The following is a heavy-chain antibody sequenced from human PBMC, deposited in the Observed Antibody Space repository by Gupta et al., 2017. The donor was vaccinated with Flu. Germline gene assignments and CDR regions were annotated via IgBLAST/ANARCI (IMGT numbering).Heavy chain of an antibody. V-gene: IGHV3-53*04. D-gene: IGHD3-9*01. CDR1: GFTFSSNY. Sequence: EVQLVESGGGLVQPGGSLRRSCAASGFTFSSNYMSWVRQAPGKGLEWVSVIYSGGSTYYADSVKGRFTISRHNSKNTLYLQMNSLRAEDTAVYYCARSQPGRKMTGYPLYFDYWGQGTLVTVSS. CDR2: IYSGGST. J-gene: IGHJ4*02. CDR3: ARSQPGRKMTGYPLYFDY.